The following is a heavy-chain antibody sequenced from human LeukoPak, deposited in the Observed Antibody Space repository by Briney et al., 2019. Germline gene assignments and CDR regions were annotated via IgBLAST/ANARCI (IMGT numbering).Heavy chain of an antibody. Sequence: SVKVSCKASGGTFSSYAISWVRQAPGQGLEWMGGIIPIFGTANYAQKFQGRVTITADESTSTAYMELSSLRSEDTAVYYCASPFGSGGYFDYWGQGALVTVSS. CDR2: IIPIFGTA. CDR1: GGTFSSYA. V-gene: IGHV1-69*13. D-gene: IGHD3-16*01. J-gene: IGHJ4*02. CDR3: ASPFGSGGYFDY.